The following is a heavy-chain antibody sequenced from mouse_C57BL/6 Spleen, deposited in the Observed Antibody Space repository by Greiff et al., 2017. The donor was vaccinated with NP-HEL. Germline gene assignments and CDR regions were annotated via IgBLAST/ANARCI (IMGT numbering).Heavy chain of an antibody. CDR3: ARHEGYGNYWYFDV. D-gene: IGHD2-1*01. CDR1: GFTFSSYT. V-gene: IGHV5-9*01. Sequence: EVMLVESGGGLVKPGGSLKLSCAASGFTFSSYTMSWVRQTPEKRLEWVATISGGGGNTYYPDSVKGRFTISRDNAKNTLYLQMSSLRSEDTALYYCARHEGYGNYWYFDVWGTGTTVTVSS. CDR2: ISGGGGNT. J-gene: IGHJ1*03.